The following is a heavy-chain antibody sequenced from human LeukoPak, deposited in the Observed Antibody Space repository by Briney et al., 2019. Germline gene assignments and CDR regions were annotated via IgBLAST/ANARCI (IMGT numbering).Heavy chain of an antibody. Sequence: GGSLRLSCAASGFTFTSHGMHWVRQAPGKGLEWVAHIRYDGSNKYYADSVKGRFTISRDDSKNTLFLQMNSLRAEDTAVYYCARVRWGGLYYFDYWGQGTLVTVSS. J-gene: IGHJ4*02. CDR2: IRYDGSNK. CDR3: ARVRWGGLYYFDY. D-gene: IGHD3-16*01. V-gene: IGHV3-30*02. CDR1: GFTFTSHG.